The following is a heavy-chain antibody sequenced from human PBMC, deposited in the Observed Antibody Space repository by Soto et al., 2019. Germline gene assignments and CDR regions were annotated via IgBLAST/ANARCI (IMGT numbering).Heavy chain of an antibody. J-gene: IGHJ6*04. Sequence: PGGSLRLSCAASGFSITNAWMHWVRQAPGKGLEWVANIKQDGSEENYVDSVKGRFTISRDNAKNALYLQMNSLRVEDTAVYYCAREIAARLWGKGTTVTVSS. CDR1: GFSITNAW. CDR2: IKQDGSEE. D-gene: IGHD6-6*01. CDR3: AREIAARL. V-gene: IGHV3-7*01.